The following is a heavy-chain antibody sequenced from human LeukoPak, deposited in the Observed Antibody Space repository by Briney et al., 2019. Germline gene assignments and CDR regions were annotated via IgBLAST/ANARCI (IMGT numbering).Heavy chain of an antibody. CDR2: IKQDGSEK. D-gene: IGHD5-12*01. CDR3: ARDHRYAFDT. Sequence: GGSLRLSCAASGFTFTNYWMTWVRQAPGKGLEWVANIKQDGSEKYYVDSVEGRFTISRDNAKNSLSLQMDSLRGEDTAVYYCARDHRYAFDTWGQGTLVTVSS. CDR1: GFTFTNYW. V-gene: IGHV3-7*01. J-gene: IGHJ4*02.